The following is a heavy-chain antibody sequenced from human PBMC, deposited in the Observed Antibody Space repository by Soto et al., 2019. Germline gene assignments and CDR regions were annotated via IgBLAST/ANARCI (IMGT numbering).Heavy chain of an antibody. Sequence: VQMEESGGGVVQPGRSLRLTCAVSGFTFSDYGMHWVRQAPRKGLEWVAVVSYDGSSEFYADSVKGRFTISRDNCKNTLHLQMNSLRPEDTAVYYCAKAGYCTRGNCYDYYRYGMDVWGQGTAVTVSS. J-gene: IGHJ6*02. V-gene: IGHV3-30*18. CDR1: GFTFSDYG. CDR2: VSYDGSSE. CDR3: AKAGYCTRGNCYDYYRYGMDV. D-gene: IGHD3-10*01.